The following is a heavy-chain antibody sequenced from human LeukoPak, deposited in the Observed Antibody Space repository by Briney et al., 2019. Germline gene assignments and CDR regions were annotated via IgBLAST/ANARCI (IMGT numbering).Heavy chain of an antibody. D-gene: IGHD2/OR15-2a*01. CDR1: GFTFSSYS. Sequence: GGSLRLSCAASGFTFSSYSMNWVRQAPGKGLEWVSSISSSSSYIYYADSVKGRFTISRDNSKNTLYLQMNSLRAEDTAVYYCAKDQDYYYFDYWGQGTLVTVSS. V-gene: IGHV3-21*01. J-gene: IGHJ4*02. CDR2: ISSSSSYI. CDR3: AKDQDYYYFDY.